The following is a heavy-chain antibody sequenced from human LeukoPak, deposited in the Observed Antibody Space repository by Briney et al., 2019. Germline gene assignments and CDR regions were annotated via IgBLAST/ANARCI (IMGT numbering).Heavy chain of an antibody. CDR3: ARRGGCISTSCNLDY. CDR2: INPNGGGT. Sequence: GPVKVSCKTSGYTFTSYYMHWMRQAPGQGLGWVGMINPNGGGTSSAQKFQGRVTMTRDTSTSTVYMDLSSLRSEGTAIYYCARRGGCISTSCNLDYWGQGTLVTVSS. D-gene: IGHD2-2*01. J-gene: IGHJ4*02. V-gene: IGHV1-46*03. CDR1: GYTFTSYY.